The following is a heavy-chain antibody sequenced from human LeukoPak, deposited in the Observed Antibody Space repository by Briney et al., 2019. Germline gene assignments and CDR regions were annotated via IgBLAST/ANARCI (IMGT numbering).Heavy chain of an antibody. V-gene: IGHV4-59*01. CDR3: ARHDYGGNSAWFDP. CDR1: GGSIRGFF. CDR2: IFYSGGT. D-gene: IGHD4-23*01. J-gene: IGHJ5*02. Sequence: SETLSLTCTVSGGSIRGFFWSWIRQPSGKGLEWIGYIFYSGGTYYNPSLMSRVTISVDMSTNQFSLKLTSVTAADTAVYYCARHDYGGNSAWFDPWGQGTLVTVSS.